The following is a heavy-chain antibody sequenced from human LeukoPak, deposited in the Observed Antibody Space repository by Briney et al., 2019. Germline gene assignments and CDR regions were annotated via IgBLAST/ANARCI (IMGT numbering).Heavy chain of an antibody. V-gene: IGHV1-2*02. CDR2: INPNSGGT. Sequence: ASVKVSCKASGYTFTGYYMHWVRQAPGQGREWMGWINPNSGGTNYAQKFQGRVTMTRDTSISTAYMELSRLRSDDTAVYYCARKNRLWFGELSHWSATKSDYYYGMDVWGQGTTVTVSS. D-gene: IGHD3-10*01. CDR3: ARKNRLWFGELSHWSATKSDYYYGMDV. CDR1: GYTFTGYY. J-gene: IGHJ6*02.